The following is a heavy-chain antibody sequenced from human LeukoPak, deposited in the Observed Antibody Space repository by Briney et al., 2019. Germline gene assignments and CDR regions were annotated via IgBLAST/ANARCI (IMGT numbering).Heavy chain of an antibody. CDR1: GFTFSSYA. V-gene: IGHV3-23*01. Sequence: PGGSLRLSCAASGFTFSSYAMSWVRQAPGKGLEWVSGVSGSGGTTYYADSVKGRFTISRDNSKNTLYLQMNSLRAEDTAVHYCASLNYYDSSGYYYDDAFDIWGQGTMVTVSS. CDR2: VSGSGGTT. J-gene: IGHJ3*02. CDR3: ASLNYYDSSGYYYDDAFDI. D-gene: IGHD3-22*01.